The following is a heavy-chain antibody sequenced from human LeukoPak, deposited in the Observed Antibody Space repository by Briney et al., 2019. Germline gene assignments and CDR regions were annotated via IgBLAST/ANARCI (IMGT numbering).Heavy chain of an antibody. CDR1: GGSISSYY. D-gene: IGHD6-25*01. V-gene: IGHV4-59*01. Sequence: SETLSLTCTVSGGSISSYYWSWIRQPPGKGLEWIGYIYYSGSTNYNPSLKSRVTISVDTSKNQFSLKLSSVTAADTAVYYCARDRSSGWTRQYNWFDPWGQGTLVTVSS. CDR2: IYYSGST. J-gene: IGHJ5*02. CDR3: ARDRSSGWTRQYNWFDP.